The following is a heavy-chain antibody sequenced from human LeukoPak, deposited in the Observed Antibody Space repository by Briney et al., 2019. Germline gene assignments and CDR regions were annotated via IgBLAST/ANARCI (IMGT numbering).Heavy chain of an antibody. Sequence: LGESLKISCKGSGYSFTNYWIGWVRQMPGKGLEWMGIIYPGDSDTRYSPPFQGQVTISADKSISTAYLQWSSLKASDTAMYYCARVSSGVAAAGTYYYYGADVWGQGTTVTVSS. CDR1: GYSFTNYW. J-gene: IGHJ6*02. CDR3: ARVSSGVAAAGTYYYYGADV. V-gene: IGHV5-51*01. D-gene: IGHD6-13*01. CDR2: IYPGDSDT.